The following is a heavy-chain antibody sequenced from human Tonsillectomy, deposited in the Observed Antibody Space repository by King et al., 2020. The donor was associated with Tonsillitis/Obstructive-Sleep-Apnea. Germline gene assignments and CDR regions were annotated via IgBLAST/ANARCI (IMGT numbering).Heavy chain of an antibody. V-gene: IGHV4-39*01. CDR1: SGSISSSSYY. J-gene: IGHJ4*02. CDR3: ARLKNYYDSSGYSQRRHYFVY. D-gene: IGHD3-22*01. CDR2: IYYSGST. Sequence: LQLQESGPGLVKPSETLSLTCTVSSGSISSSSYYWGWIRQPPGKGLEWIGSIYYSGSTYYNPSLKSRVTISVDTSKNQFSLKLSSVTAADTAVYYCARLKNYYDSSGYSQRRHYFVYWGQGTLVTVSS.